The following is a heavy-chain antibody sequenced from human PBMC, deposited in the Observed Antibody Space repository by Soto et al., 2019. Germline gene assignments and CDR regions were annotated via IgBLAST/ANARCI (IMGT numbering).Heavy chain of an antibody. V-gene: IGHV3-21*01. CDR2: ISSSSSYI. D-gene: IGHD3-22*01. J-gene: IGHJ4*02. CDR1: GFTFSSYS. Sequence: GGSLRLSCAASGFTFSSYSMNWVRQAPGKGLECISSISSSSSYIYYADSVKGRFTIYRDNAKNTLYLQMNSLRAEDTAVYYCAREPTRNYYDSSGLDYWGQGTLVTVSS. CDR3: AREPTRNYYDSSGLDY.